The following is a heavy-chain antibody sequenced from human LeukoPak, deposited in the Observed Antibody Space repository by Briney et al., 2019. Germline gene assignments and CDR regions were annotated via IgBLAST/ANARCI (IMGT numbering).Heavy chain of an antibody. CDR3: ARDIPNWGSYRSVDY. V-gene: IGHV4-39*07. J-gene: IGHJ4*02. D-gene: IGHD3-16*02. CDR2: IYYSGST. CDR1: GGSISSSSYY. Sequence: PSETLSLTCTVSGGSISSSSYYWGWIRQPPGKGLEWIGSIYYSGSTYYNPSLKSRVTISVDTSKNQFSLKLSSVTAADTAVYYCARDIPNWGSYRSVDYWGQGTLVTVSS.